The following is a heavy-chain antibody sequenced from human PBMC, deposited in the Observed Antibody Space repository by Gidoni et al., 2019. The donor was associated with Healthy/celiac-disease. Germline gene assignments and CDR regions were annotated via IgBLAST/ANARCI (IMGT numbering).Heavy chain of an antibody. Sequence: EVQLVESGGGLVQPGGSLRLSLAASGFTGSSNYMGWVRQAPGRGREGVSVIFSGCSTYYADSVKGPFTISRHNSKNTLYLQMNSLRAEDTAVYYCARGGSYYFDYWGQGPLVTVSS. J-gene: IGHJ4*02. CDR3: ARGGSYYFDY. V-gene: IGHV3-53*04. D-gene: IGHD1-26*01. CDR1: GFTGSSNY. CDR2: IFSGCST.